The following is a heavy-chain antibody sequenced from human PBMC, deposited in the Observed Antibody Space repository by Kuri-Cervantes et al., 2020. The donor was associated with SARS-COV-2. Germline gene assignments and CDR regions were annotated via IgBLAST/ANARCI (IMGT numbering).Heavy chain of an antibody. Sequence: SVKVSCKASGGTFSSYAISWVRQAPGQGLEWMGRIIPIFGTANYAQKFQGRVTITADESTSTAYMELSSLRSEDTAVYYCAGRLRFSHSDAFDIWDQGTMVTVSS. CDR1: GGTFSSYA. V-gene: IGHV1-69*13. D-gene: IGHD3-3*01. J-gene: IGHJ3*02. CDR3: AGRLRFSHSDAFDI. CDR2: IIPIFGTA.